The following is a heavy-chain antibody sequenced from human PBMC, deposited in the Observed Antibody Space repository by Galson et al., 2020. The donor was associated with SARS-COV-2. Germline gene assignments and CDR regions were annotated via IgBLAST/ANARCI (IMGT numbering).Heavy chain of an antibody. J-gene: IGHJ3*02. D-gene: IGHD2-2*01. CDR2: INLYTGNT. CDR1: GYTFYNHG. V-gene: IGHV1-18*04. Sequence: KISWKASGYTFYNHGVSWVRRAPGQGLEWLGWINLYTGNTDYSQTFQDRITITADTSTSTSYLDLSSLRTDDTAMYYCARDPPGLYQFDIWGQGTMVTVSS. CDR3: ARDPPGLYQFDI.